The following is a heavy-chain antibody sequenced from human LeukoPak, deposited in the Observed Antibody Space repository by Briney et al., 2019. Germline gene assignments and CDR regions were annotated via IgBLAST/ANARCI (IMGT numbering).Heavy chain of an antibody. J-gene: IGHJ5*02. CDR2: IRSSSET. Sequence: GGSLRLSCAASGFILSQYSMNWVRQAPGKGLEWVSHIRSSSETFYGDSVKGRFTISRDNARNSLYLQMNNLRGEDTAIYYCARDAGNSGYGCDLWGQGTLVTVSS. D-gene: IGHD5-12*01. V-gene: IGHV3-48*01. CDR1: GFILSQYS. CDR3: ARDAGNSGYGCDL.